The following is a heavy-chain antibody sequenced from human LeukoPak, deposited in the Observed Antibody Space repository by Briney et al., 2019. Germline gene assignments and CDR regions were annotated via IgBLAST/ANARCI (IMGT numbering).Heavy chain of an antibody. CDR3: AKEPLYYYGSGIDY. J-gene: IGHJ4*02. CDR1: GFTFSSYG. D-gene: IGHD3-10*01. V-gene: IGHV3-30*18. Sequence: PGGSLRLSCAASGFTFSSYGMHWVRQAPGKGLEWVAVISYDGSNKYYADSVKGRFTISRDNSKNTLYLQMNSLRAEDTAVYYCAKEPLYYYGSGIDYWGQGTLVTVSS. CDR2: ISYDGSNK.